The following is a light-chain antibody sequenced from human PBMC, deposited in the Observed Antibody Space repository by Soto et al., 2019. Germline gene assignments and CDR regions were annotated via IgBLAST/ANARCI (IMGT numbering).Light chain of an antibody. CDR1: QSVGSN. CDR2: GAS. J-gene: IGKJ4*01. Sequence: EIVMTQSPATLSVSPGERATLSCRASQSVGSNLAWYQQKPGQAPRLLIYGASTRATGIPARFSGSGSGTEFTLTISSLQSEDFAVYYCQQYNNWPATFGGGTKVEIK. CDR3: QQYNNWPAT. V-gene: IGKV3-15*01.